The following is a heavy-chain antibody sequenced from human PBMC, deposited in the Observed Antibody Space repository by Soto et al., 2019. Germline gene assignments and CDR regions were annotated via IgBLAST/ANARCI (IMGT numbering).Heavy chain of an antibody. D-gene: IGHD2-15*01. V-gene: IGHV1-8*01. J-gene: IGHJ5*02. Sequence: ASVKVSCKASGYTFTSYDINWVRQATGQGLEWMGWMNPNSGNTGYAQKFQGRVTMTRNTSISTAYMELGSLRSEDTAVYYCARIAYCSGGSCYSRVGYNWFDPWGQGTLVTVSS. CDR2: MNPNSGNT. CDR3: ARIAYCSGGSCYSRVGYNWFDP. CDR1: GYTFTSYD.